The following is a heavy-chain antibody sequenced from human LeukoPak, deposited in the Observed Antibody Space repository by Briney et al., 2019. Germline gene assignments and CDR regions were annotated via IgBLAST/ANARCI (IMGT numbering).Heavy chain of an antibody. Sequence: GGSLRLSCAASGFTFSSYGMHWVRQAPGKGLEWVAFIRYDGSNKYYADSVKGRFTISRDNSKNTLYLQMNSLRAEDTAVYYCARPRSIAAAGLKDAFDIWGQGTMVTVSS. CDR2: IRYDGSNK. D-gene: IGHD6-13*01. V-gene: IGHV3-30*02. CDR3: ARPRSIAAAGLKDAFDI. CDR1: GFTFSSYG. J-gene: IGHJ3*02.